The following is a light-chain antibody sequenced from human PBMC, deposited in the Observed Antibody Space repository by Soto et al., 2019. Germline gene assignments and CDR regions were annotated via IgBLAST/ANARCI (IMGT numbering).Light chain of an antibody. CDR3: ASFTSISTYV. V-gene: IGLV2-14*01. J-gene: IGLJ1*01. CDR1: GDDIGGYNF. Sequence: QSALTQPASVSGSPGQSITISWCGTGDDIGGYNFVSWYQHHPGKAPKLIIYDVTHRPSGVSERFSGSKSGFTASLTISGLQPEDESHYYCASFTSISTYVFGTGTKVTVL. CDR2: DVT.